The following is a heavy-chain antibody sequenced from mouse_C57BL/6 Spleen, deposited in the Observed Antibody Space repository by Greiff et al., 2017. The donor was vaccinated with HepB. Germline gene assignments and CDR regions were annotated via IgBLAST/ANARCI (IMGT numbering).Heavy chain of an antibody. CDR1: GYTFTSYW. Sequence: VQLQESGAELAKPGASVKLSCKASGYTFTSYWMHWVKQRPGQGLEWIGYINPSSGYTKYNQKFKDKATLTADKSSSTAYMQLSSLTYEDSAVYYCARGDSNYEEWGYAMDYWGQGTSVTVSS. V-gene: IGHV1-7*01. CDR3: ARGDSNYEEWGYAMDY. J-gene: IGHJ4*01. CDR2: INPSSGYT. D-gene: IGHD2-5*01.